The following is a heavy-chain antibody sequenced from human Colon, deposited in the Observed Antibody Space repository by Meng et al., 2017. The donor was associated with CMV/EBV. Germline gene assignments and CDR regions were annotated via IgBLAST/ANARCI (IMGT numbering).Heavy chain of an antibody. CDR3: ARDGGGVVVPAATNWFDS. CDR1: GFTFSSYS. V-gene: IGHV3-21*01. CDR2: ISSSSSYI. D-gene: IGHD2-2*01. J-gene: IGHJ5*01. Sequence: GGSLRLSCAASGFTFSSYSMNWVRQAPGKGLEWVSSISSSSSYIYYADSVKGRFTISRDNAKNSLYLQMNSLRAEDTAVYYCARDGGGVVVPAATNWFDSWGQGTLVTVSS.